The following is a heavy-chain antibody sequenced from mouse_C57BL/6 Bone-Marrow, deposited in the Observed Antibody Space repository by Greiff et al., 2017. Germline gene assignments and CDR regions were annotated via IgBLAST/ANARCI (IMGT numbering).Heavy chain of an antibody. CDR3: ALYYDGSSFDY. J-gene: IGHJ2*01. CDR1: GYTFTSYC. Sequence: EVQLQQSGAELVRPGSSVKMSCKTSGYTFTSYCINWVKQRPGQGLEWIGYIYLGNGYTKYNEKFKGKATLTADTSSSTAYMQLSSLTSEDSAIEFCALYYDGSSFDYWGQGTTLTVSS. V-gene: IGHV1-58*01. CDR2: IYLGNGYT. D-gene: IGHD1-1*01.